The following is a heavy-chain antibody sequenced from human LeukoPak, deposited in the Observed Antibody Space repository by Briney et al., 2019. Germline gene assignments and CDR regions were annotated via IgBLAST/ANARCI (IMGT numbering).Heavy chain of an antibody. CDR3: ARDGGDEILDY. J-gene: IGHJ4*02. D-gene: IGHD4-17*01. V-gene: IGHV4-59*01. CDR2: IYNIGIT. Sequence: PSETLSLTCTVSGAPISSYYWTWIRQPPARGREWIGYIYNIGITNYNPSLKSRVKPSLKSRFTISLDTSKNQFSLKLSSVTAADTAVYYCARDGGDEILDYWGQGTLVTVSS. CDR1: GAPISSYY.